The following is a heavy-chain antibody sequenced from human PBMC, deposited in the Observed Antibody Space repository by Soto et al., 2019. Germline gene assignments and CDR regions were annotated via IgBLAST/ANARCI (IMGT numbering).Heavy chain of an antibody. CDR2: ISGSGGST. CDR1: GFTFSSYA. J-gene: IGHJ6*03. CDR3: AKIIQLWDNYYYYYMDV. Sequence: GGSLRLSCAASGFTFSSYAMSWVRQAPGKGLEWVSAISGSGGSTYYADSVKGRFTISRDNSKNTLYLQMNSLRAEDTAVYYCAKIIQLWDNYYYYYMDVWGKGTTVTVSS. D-gene: IGHD5-18*01. V-gene: IGHV3-23*01.